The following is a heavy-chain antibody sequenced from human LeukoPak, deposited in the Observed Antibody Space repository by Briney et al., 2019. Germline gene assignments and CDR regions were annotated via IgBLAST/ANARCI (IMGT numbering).Heavy chain of an antibody. CDR1: GGSFNDYY. CDR2: IYHSGST. CDR3: ARHLVRGVTILMTGGFHL. D-gene: IGHD3-10*01. Sequence: SETLSLTCAVYGGSFNDYYWSWIRQPPGKGLQWNGEIYHSGSTNYNPSLKSRVTISIDTSKSQFSLKLSSVTAADTAVYYCARHLVRGVTILMTGGFHLWGRGTLVTVSS. J-gene: IGHJ2*01. V-gene: IGHV4-34*01.